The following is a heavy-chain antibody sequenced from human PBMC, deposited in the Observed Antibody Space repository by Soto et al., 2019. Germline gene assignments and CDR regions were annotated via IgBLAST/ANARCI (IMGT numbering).Heavy chain of an antibody. CDR2: IYYSGRT. Sequence: PSETLSLTCSVSGGSISNYYWSWIRQPPGKGLEWIGYIYYSGRTNYNPSLKSRVTISVDTSKNQFSLKLSSVTAADTAVYYCARVGTYKWSNGSDFAFDIRGKGTMVIVSS. J-gene: IGHJ3*02. D-gene: IGHD1-26*01. CDR1: GGSISNYY. V-gene: IGHV4-59*01. CDR3: ARVGTYKWSNGSDFAFDI.